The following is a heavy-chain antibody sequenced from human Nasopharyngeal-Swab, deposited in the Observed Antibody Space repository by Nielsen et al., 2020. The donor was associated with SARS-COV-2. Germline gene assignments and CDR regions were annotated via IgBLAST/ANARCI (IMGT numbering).Heavy chain of an antibody. CDR3: ARNPVDYDYVWGSYRYRTFDY. CDR2: IIPIFGTA. D-gene: IGHD3-16*02. Sequence: KVSCKASGGTFSSYAISWVRQAPGQGLEWMGGIIPIFGTANYAQKFQGRVTITADKSTSTAYMELSSLRSEDTAVYYCARNPVDYDYVWGSYRYRTFDYWGQGTLVTVSS. V-gene: IGHV1-69*06. CDR1: GGTFSSYA. J-gene: IGHJ4*02.